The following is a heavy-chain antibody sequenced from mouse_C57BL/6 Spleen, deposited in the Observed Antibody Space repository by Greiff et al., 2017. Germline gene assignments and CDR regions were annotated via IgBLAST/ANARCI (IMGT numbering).Heavy chain of an antibody. Sequence: QVQLKESGAELVRPGTSVKMSCKASGYTFTNYWIGWAKQRPGHGLEWIGDIYPGGGYTNYNEKVKGKATLTADKSSSTAYMQFSSLTSEDSAIYYCARGGLQGYYYAMDYWGQGTSVTVSS. J-gene: IGHJ4*01. CDR2: IYPGGGYT. CDR3: ARGGLQGYYYAMDY. CDR1: GYTFTNYW. D-gene: IGHD2-4*01. V-gene: IGHV1-63*01.